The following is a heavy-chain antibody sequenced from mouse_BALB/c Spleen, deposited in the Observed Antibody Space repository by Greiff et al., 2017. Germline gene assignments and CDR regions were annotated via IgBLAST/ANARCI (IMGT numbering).Heavy chain of an antibody. Sequence: VMLVESGPGLVAPSQSLSITCTVSGFSFTGYGVNWVRQPPGKGLEWLGMIWGDGSTDYNSALKSRLSISKDNSKSQVFLKMNSLQTDDTARYYCAREQETGTAYWGQGTLVTVSA. J-gene: IGHJ3*01. CDR3: AREQETGTAY. V-gene: IGHV2-6-7*01. CDR1: GFSFTGYG. D-gene: IGHD4-1*01. CDR2: IWGDGST.